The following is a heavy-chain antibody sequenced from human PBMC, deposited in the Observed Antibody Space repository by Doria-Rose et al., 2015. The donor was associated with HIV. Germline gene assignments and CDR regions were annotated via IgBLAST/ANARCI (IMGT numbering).Heavy chain of an antibody. D-gene: IGHD6-13*01. Sequence: QVTLKESGPVLVKPTETLTLTCTVSGVSLSSPGMGVSWIRQPPGQALEWLANNFSDDERSYKTSLKSRLTISRGTSKSQVVLTMTDMDPVDTATYHCARIKSSRWYHKYYFDFWGQGTLVIVSA. CDR1: GVSLSSPGMG. CDR3: ARIKSSRWYHKYYFDF. CDR2: NFSDDER. J-gene: IGHJ4*02. V-gene: IGHV2-26*01.